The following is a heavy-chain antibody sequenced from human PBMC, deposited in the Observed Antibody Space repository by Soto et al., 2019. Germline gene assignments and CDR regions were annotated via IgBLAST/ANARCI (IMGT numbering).Heavy chain of an antibody. CDR3: ATSSTVAGPLGWFDP. J-gene: IGHJ5*02. CDR2: IYYSGST. D-gene: IGHD6-19*01. Sequence: SETLSLTCTVSGGSISSYYWSWIRQPPGKGLEWIGYIYYSGSTNYNPSLKSRVTISVDTSKNQFSLKLSSVTAADTAVYYCATSSTVAGPLGWFDPRGQRTPVTVSS. CDR1: GGSISSYY. V-gene: IGHV4-59*01.